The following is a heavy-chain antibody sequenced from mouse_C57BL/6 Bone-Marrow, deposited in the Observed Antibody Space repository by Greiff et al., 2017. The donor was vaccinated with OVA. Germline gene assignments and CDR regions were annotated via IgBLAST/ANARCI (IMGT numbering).Heavy chain of an antibody. Sequence: QVQLKESGAELVRPGASVTLSCKASGYTFTGHEMHWVKQTPVHGLEWIGAIDPETGGTAYNQKFKGKAILTADKSSSTAYMELRSLTSEDSAVYYCTRSLGPLGGQGTTLTVSS. D-gene: IGHD4-1*01. V-gene: IGHV1-15*01. J-gene: IGHJ2*01. CDR2: IDPETGGT. CDR3: TRSLGPL. CDR1: GYTFTGHE.